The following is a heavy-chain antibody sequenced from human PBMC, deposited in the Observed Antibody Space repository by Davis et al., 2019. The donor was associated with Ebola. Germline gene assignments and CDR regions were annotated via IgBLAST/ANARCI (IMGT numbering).Heavy chain of an antibody. J-gene: IGHJ6*02. V-gene: IGHV4-34*01. CDR1: GVSFSGYY. Sequence: MPSETLSLTCAVYGVSFSGYYWNWIRQPPGKGLEWIGEINHSGRTNYNPSLKSRVTMSVDTSKNQFSLRVRSVTAGDTAVYYCARGGGYGGYGMDVWGQGTTVTVSS. D-gene: IGHD6-25*01. CDR3: ARGGGYGGYGMDV. CDR2: INHSGRT.